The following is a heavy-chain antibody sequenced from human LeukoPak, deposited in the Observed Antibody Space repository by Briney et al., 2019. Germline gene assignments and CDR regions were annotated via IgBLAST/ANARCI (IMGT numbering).Heavy chain of an antibody. CDR1: GFTFSSYG. Sequence: GGSLRLSCAASGFTFSSYGMNWVRQAPGRGLEWVAFIQYDGTHKYYVDSVKGRFTISRDNSKSTLHLQMNSPRAEDTAVYYCAKDFCSGSSCYIFDYWGQGTLVTISS. V-gene: IGHV3-30*02. D-gene: IGHD2-15*01. J-gene: IGHJ4*02. CDR2: IQYDGTHK. CDR3: AKDFCSGSSCYIFDY.